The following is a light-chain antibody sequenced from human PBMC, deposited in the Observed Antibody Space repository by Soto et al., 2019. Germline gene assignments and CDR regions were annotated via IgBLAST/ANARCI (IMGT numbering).Light chain of an antibody. CDR3: SSFTSNNTRV. J-gene: IGLJ1*01. CDR2: DVS. V-gene: IGLV2-14*03. CDR1: SSDVGGYDY. Sequence: QSALTQPASVSGSPGQSFTISCTGTSSDVGGYDYVSWYQQHPGKVPKLLIYDVSDRPSGVSDRFSGSKSGNTSSLTISGLQPEDEADYYCSSFTSNNTRVFGGGTKLTVL.